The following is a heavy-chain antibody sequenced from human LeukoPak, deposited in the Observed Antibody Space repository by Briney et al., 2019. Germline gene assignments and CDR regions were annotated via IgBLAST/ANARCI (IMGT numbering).Heavy chain of an antibody. Sequence: ASVKVSCKASGYTFTGYYMRWVRQAPGQGLEWMGWINPNSGGTNYAQKFQGRVTMTRDTSISTAYMELSRLRSDDTAVYYCARARGYDSSGYYYTPFDYWGQGTLVTVSS. CDR2: INPNSGGT. J-gene: IGHJ4*02. D-gene: IGHD3-22*01. CDR1: GYTFTGYY. CDR3: ARARGYDSSGYYYTPFDY. V-gene: IGHV1-2*02.